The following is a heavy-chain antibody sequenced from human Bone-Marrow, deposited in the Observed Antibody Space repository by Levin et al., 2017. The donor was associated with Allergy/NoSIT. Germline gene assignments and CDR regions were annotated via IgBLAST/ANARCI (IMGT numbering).Heavy chain of an antibody. V-gene: IGHV3-7*03. CDR1: GFTFSSYW. CDR2: IKQDGSEK. CDR3: ARDSTGRRITIFGVVIVGNWFDP. J-gene: IGHJ5*02. Sequence: GESLKISCAASGFTFSSYWMSWVRQAPGKGLEWVANIKQDGSEKYYVDSVKGRFTISRDNAKNSLYLQMNSLRAEDTAVYYCARDSTGRRITIFGVVIVGNWFDPWGQGTLVTVSS. D-gene: IGHD3-3*01.